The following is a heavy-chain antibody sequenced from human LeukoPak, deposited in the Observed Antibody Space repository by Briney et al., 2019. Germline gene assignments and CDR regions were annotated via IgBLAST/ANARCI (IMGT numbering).Heavy chain of an antibody. CDR1: GYTFTGYY. CDR3: ARDFMRYYDSSDVPRDY. D-gene: IGHD3-22*01. Sequence: ASVKVSCKASGYTFTGYYMHWVRQAPGQGLEWMGWISAYNGNTNYAQKLQGRVTMTTDTSTSTAYMELRSLRSDDTAVYYCARDFMRYYDSSDVPRDYWGQGTLVTVSS. CDR2: ISAYNGNT. J-gene: IGHJ4*02. V-gene: IGHV1-18*04.